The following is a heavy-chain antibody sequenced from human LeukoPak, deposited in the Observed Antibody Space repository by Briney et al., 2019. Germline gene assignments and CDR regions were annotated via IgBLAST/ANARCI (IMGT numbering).Heavy chain of an antibody. V-gene: IGHV3-9*01. CDR2: ISWNSGSI. CDR3: ATLDDPAVAGHDAFDI. Sequence: GGSLRLSCAASGFTFDDYAMHWVRQAPGKGLEWVSGISWNSGSIGYADSVKGRFTTSRDNAKNSLYLQMNSLRAEDTALYYCATLDDPAVAGHDAFDIWGQGTMVTVSS. CDR1: GFTFDDYA. J-gene: IGHJ3*02. D-gene: IGHD6-19*01.